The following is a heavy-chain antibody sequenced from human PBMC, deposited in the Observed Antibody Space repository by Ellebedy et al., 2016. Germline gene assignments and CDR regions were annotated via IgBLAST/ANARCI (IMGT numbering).Heavy chain of an antibody. J-gene: IGHJ4*02. Sequence: GESLKISCAASGFTFSSFWMTWVRQAPGKGPEWVANIKEDGSEKFYVDSVKGRFSISRDNAKNTLYLHVNSLRVEDTAIYYCARAAGGPYQFDYWGQGTLVAVSS. CDR3: ARAAGGPYQFDY. V-gene: IGHV3-7*01. CDR1: GFTFSSFW. CDR2: IKEDGSEK. D-gene: IGHD2-2*01.